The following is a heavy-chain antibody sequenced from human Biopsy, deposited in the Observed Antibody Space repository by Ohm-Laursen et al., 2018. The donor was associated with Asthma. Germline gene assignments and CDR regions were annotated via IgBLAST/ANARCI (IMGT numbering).Heavy chain of an antibody. CDR2: INSVFGTT. D-gene: IGHD2-2*01. CDR3: ARKAGSCISRTCYSLDF. Sequence: SVKVSCKSLGGTFNTYVIGWVRQAPGQGLEWMGGINSVFGTTTYPQKFQDKVTITADDSTSTVYMELSSLRSEGTAVYYCARKAGSCISRTCYSLDFWGQGTLVTVSS. J-gene: IGHJ4*02. V-gene: IGHV1-69*13. CDR1: GGTFNTYV.